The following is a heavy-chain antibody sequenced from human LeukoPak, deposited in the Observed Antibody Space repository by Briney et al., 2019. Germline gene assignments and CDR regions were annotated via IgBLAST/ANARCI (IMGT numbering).Heavy chain of an antibody. CDR3: AIPQGDYYDSSGYYYGSNFAFDI. J-gene: IGHJ3*02. CDR1: GYTFTSYD. D-gene: IGHD3-22*01. V-gene: IGHV1-8*01. Sequence: ASVKVSCKASGYTFTSYDINWVRQATGQGLEWMGWMNPNSGNTGYAQKFQGRVTMTRNTSISTAYMELSSLRSEDTAVYYCAIPQGDYYDSSGYYYGSNFAFDIWGQGTMVTVSS. CDR2: MNPNSGNT.